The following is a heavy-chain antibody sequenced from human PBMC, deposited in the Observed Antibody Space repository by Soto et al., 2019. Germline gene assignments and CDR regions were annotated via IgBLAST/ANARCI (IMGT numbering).Heavy chain of an antibody. V-gene: IGHV1-69*13. D-gene: IGHD2-15*01. CDR1: GGTFSSYA. J-gene: IGHJ4*02. CDR3: ARGRGGYCSGGSCYSDY. CDR2: IIPIFGTA. Sequence: GASVKVSCKASGGTFSSYAISWVRQAPGQGLEWMGGIIPIFGTANYAQKFQGRVTITADESTSTAYMELSSLRSEDTAVYYCARGRGGYCSGGSCYSDYWGQGTLVTVSS.